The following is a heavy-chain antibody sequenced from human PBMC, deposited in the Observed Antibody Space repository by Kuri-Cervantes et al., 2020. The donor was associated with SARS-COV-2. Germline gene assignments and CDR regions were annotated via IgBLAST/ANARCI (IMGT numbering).Heavy chain of an antibody. Sequence: GESLKISCAASGFTFSSYWMHWVRQAPGKGLVWVSRINSDGSSTSYADSVKGRFTISRDNAKNTLYLQMSSLRAEDTAVYYCARVEWYNWNLFDAFDIWGQGTMVTVSS. CDR1: GFTFSSYW. CDR3: ARVEWYNWNLFDAFDI. V-gene: IGHV3-74*01. J-gene: IGHJ3*02. D-gene: IGHD1-20*01. CDR2: INSDGSST.